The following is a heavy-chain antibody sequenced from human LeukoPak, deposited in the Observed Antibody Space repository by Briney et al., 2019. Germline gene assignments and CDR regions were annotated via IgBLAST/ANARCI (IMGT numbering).Heavy chain of an antibody. D-gene: IGHD4-17*01. CDR1: GFTFSTSW. Sequence: GGSLRLSCAASGFTFSTSWMNWVRQAPGKGLEWVSAISGSGGSTYYADSVKGRFTISRDNSKNTLYLQMNSLRAEDTAVYYCAKDLVYGDYLLDYWGQGTLVTVSS. J-gene: IGHJ4*02. CDR2: ISGSGGST. V-gene: IGHV3-23*01. CDR3: AKDLVYGDYLLDY.